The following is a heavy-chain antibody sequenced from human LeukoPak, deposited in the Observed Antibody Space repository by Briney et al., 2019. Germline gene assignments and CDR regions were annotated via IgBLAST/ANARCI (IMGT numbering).Heavy chain of an antibody. J-gene: IGHJ6*03. CDR1: GGSFSGYY. Sequence: SETLSLTCAVYGGSFSGYYWSWIRQPPGKGLEWSGEINHSGSTNYNPSLKSRVTISVDTSKNQFSLKLSSVTAADTAVYYCARGFEVLAAISYYYMDVWGKGTTVTVSS. CDR2: INHSGST. CDR3: ARGFEVLAAISYYYMDV. D-gene: IGHD2-2*01. V-gene: IGHV4-34*01.